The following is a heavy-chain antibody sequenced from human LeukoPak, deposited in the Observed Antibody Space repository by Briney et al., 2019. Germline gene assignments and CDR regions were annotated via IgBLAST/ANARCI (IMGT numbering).Heavy chain of an antibody. J-gene: IGHJ6*04. V-gene: IGHV3-23*01. CDR2: LSNSPGST. D-gene: IGHD3-10*02. CDR1: GFTFSIYA. Sequence: PGGSLRLSCAASGFTFSIYAMTWVRQAPGKGLEWVSSLSNSPGSTYYANSVKGRFTISRDNAKNSLYLQMNSLRAEDTAVYYCAELGITMIGGVWGKGTTVTISS. CDR3: AELGITMIGGV.